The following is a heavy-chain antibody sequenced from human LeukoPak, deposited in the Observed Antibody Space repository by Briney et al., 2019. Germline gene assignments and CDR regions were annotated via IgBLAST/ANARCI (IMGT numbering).Heavy chain of an antibody. CDR1: GFTFSTYW. J-gene: IGHJ4*02. Sequence: GGSLRLSCAPSGFTFSTYWMSWVRQTPGKGLEWVANIKEDGSEKNYVDSVKGRFTIFRDNAKNSLSLQMNSLRADDTAIYYCARRYFDYWGQGTLVTVSS. CDR2: IKEDGSEK. V-gene: IGHV3-7*03. CDR3: ARRYFDY.